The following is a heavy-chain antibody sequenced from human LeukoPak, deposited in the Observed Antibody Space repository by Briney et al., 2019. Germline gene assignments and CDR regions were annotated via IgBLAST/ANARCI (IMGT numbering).Heavy chain of an antibody. D-gene: IGHD3-10*01. V-gene: IGHV3-74*01. CDR1: GFTFSSYW. CDR2: INSDGSST. CDR3: ARAPSLLWFGELLPDY. J-gene: IGHJ4*02. Sequence: PGGSLRLSCAASGFTFSSYWMHWVRQAPGKGLVWVSRINSDGSSTSYADSLKGRFTISRDNAKNTLYLQMNSLRAEDTAVYYCARAPSLLWFGELLPDYWGQGTLVTVSS.